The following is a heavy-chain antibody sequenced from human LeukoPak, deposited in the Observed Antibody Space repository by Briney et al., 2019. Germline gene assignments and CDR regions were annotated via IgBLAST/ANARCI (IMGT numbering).Heavy chain of an antibody. Sequence: GGSLRLSCAASGFTFSSYGMHWVRQAPGKGLEWVAVISYDGSNKYYADSVKGRFTISRDNSKNTLYLQMNSLRAEDTAVYYCARDRNLVVPASVKTPGYYYYGMDVWGQGTTVTVSS. CDR2: ISYDGSNK. V-gene: IGHV3-30*19. CDR3: ARDRNLVVPASVKTPGYYYYGMDV. J-gene: IGHJ6*02. CDR1: GFTFSSYG. D-gene: IGHD2-2*01.